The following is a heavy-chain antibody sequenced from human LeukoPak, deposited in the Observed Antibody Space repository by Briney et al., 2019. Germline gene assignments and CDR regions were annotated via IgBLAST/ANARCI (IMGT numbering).Heavy chain of an antibody. D-gene: IGHD3-10*01. CDR1: GFTFDDYA. Sequence: GGSLRLSCAASGFTFDDYAMHWVRQAPRKGLEWVSGISWNSGSIGYADSVKGRFTISRDNAKNSLYLQMNSLRAEDTALYYCAKDYYYGSGSYASDAFDIWGQGTMVTVSS. V-gene: IGHV3-9*01. CDR2: ISWNSGSI. CDR3: AKDYYYGSGSYASDAFDI. J-gene: IGHJ3*02.